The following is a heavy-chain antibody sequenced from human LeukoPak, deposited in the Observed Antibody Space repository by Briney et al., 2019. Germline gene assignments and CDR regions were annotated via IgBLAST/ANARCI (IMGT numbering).Heavy chain of an antibody. Sequence: PGGSLRLSCAASGFTFSSYAMSWVRQAPGKRLEWVSGISGSGGSTYYADSVKGRFTIFRDNSKNTLYLQMNSLRAEDTAVYHCANGWSPDYWGRGTLVTVSS. D-gene: IGHD2-15*01. J-gene: IGHJ4*02. CDR3: ANGWSPDY. CDR2: ISGSGGST. CDR1: GFTFSSYA. V-gene: IGHV3-23*01.